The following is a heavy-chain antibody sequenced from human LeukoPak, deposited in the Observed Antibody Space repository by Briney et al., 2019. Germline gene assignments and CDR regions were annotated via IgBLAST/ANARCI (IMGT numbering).Heavy chain of an antibody. D-gene: IGHD2-15*01. CDR1: GGSISSYY. Sequence: SETLSLTCTVSGGSISSYYWSWIRQPPGTGLEWIGYIYYSGSTNYNPSLKSRVIISVDTSKHQFSLKLSSVTAADTAVYYCASTYCSGGSCYWALEYWGQGTLVTVSS. V-gene: IGHV4-59*08. CDR2: IYYSGST. CDR3: ASTYCSGGSCYWALEY. J-gene: IGHJ4*02.